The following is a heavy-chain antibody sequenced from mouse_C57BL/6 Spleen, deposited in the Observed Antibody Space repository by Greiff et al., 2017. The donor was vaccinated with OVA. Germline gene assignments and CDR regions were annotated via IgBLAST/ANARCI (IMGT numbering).Heavy chain of an antibody. Sequence: QVQLQQPGAELVMPGASVKLSCKASGYTFTSYWMHWVKQRPGQGLEWIGEIDPSDSYTNYNQKFKGKSTVTVDKSSSTAYMQLSSLTSEDSAVYYCGIITTVVNYAMDYWGQGTSVTVSS. CDR1: GYTFTSYW. V-gene: IGHV1-69*01. CDR2: IDPSDSYT. CDR3: GIITTVVNYAMDY. D-gene: IGHD1-1*01. J-gene: IGHJ4*01.